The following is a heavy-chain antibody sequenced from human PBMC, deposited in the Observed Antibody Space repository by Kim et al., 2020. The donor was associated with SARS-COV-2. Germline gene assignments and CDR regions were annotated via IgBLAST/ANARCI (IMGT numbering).Heavy chain of an antibody. V-gene: IGHV1-69*01. D-gene: IGHD6-19*01. J-gene: IGHJ4*02. CDR2: IIPVFTTA. CDR1: GTFSSNA. CDR3: ARDSYSSSGWELTY. Sequence: GTFSSNAISWVRQAPGQGLEWIGGIIPVFTTANYAQKFQGRVTITADESTSTAYMDFSSLRSEDTAVYYCARDSYSSSGWELTYWGQGTLV.